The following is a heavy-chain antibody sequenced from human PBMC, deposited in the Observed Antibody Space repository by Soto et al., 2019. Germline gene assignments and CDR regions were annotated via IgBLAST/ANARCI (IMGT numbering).Heavy chain of an antibody. CDR2: ISYDGSNK. V-gene: IGHV3-30*18. Sequence: GGSLRLSCAASGFTFSSYGMHWVRQAPGKGLEWVAVISYDGSNKYYADSVKGRFTISRDNSKNTLYLQMNSLRAEDTAVYYCAKEPCGGDCFNFDYWGQGTLVTVSS. CDR3: AKEPCGGDCFNFDY. D-gene: IGHD2-21*02. J-gene: IGHJ4*02. CDR1: GFTFSSYG.